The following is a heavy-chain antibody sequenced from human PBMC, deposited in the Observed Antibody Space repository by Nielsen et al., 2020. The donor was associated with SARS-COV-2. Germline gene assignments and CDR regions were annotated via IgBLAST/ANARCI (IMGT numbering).Heavy chain of an antibody. CDR2: VYPDDSDT. Sequence: GESLKISCKGSGSSFSTYWIVWVRQMPGRGLERMGMVYPDDSDTRYSPSFQGQVTISVDKSIRTAFLQWNSLKASDTAMYYCARRSIGDTYWLDPWGQGTLVTVSS. V-gene: IGHV5-51*01. CDR3: ARRSIGDTYWLDP. CDR1: GSSFSTYW. D-gene: IGHD3-16*01. J-gene: IGHJ5*02.